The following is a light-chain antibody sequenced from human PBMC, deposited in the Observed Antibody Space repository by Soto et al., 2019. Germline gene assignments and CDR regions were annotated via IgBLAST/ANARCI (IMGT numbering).Light chain of an antibody. J-gene: IGKJ4*02. CDR1: QSVLYSSNNKNY. CDR2: WAS. V-gene: IGKV4-1*01. CDR3: QQYYSTPLT. Sequence: DIVMTQSPDSLAVSLGERATINCKSSQSVLYSSNNKNYVAWYQQKPGQPPKLLIYWASTRESGVPDRFSGSGSGTDVTLTISSLQAEDVGVYYCQQYYSTPLTFGGGTKVEIK.